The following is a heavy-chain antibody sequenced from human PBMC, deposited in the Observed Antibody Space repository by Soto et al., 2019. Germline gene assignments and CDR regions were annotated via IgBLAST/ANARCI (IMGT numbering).Heavy chain of an antibody. V-gene: IGHV3-53*02. CDR3: ARDPPATRHGMDV. Sequence: EVQLVETGGGLIQPGGSLRLSGAASGFTVSSNYMSWVRQAPGKGLEWVSVIYSGGSTYYADSVRGRFTISRDHSKNTLYLQMKSLRAEDTAVYYCARDPPATRHGMDVWGQGTTVTVSS. CDR2: IYSGGST. CDR1: GFTVSSNY. J-gene: IGHJ6*02.